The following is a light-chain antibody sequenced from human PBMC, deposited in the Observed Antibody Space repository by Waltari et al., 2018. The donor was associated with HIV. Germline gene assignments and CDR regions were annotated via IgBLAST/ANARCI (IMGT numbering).Light chain of an antibody. V-gene: IGKV1-9*01. J-gene: IGKJ4*01. Sequence: IQLTQSPSFLSSHMGDRVSISCRASQDISTYLAWYQQKPGEAPKLLIHGASTLHRGVTSRFSGSGSGTDFTLTIKNLRPEDFAIYYCQQLHSFPLIFGGGTKVE. CDR2: GAS. CDR3: QQLHSFPLI. CDR1: QDISTY.